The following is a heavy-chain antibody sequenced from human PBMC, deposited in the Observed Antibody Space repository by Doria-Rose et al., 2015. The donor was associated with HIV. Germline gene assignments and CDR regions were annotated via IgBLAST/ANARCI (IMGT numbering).Heavy chain of an antibody. CDR1: GASVSSRGYY. V-gene: IGHV4-31*03. J-gene: IGHJ4*02. Sequence: QVQLQESGPGLVKPSETLSLTCSVSGASVSSRGYYWNWIRQVPGKGLESLGYTYYTGTSDYSPSLKSRLNIAVDTSKNQFSLKLSFVTVADTAVYYCARMGSYRELDYWGQGALVIGSA. CDR2: TYYTGTS. CDR3: ARMGSYRELDY. D-gene: IGHD3-3*01.